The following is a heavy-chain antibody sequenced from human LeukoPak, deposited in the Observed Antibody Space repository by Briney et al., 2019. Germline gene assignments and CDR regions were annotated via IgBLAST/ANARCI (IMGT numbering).Heavy chain of an antibody. Sequence: SETLSLTCAVSGDSISSSYWWSWVRQPPGKGLEWIGEIYHSGSTNYNPSLQSRVTISVDTSKNQFSLKLNSLTAADTAVYYCARWWGFDPWGQGTLVTVSS. CDR1: GDSISSSYW. CDR3: ARWWGFDP. V-gene: IGHV4-4*02. J-gene: IGHJ5*02. CDR2: IYHSGST. D-gene: IGHD2-15*01.